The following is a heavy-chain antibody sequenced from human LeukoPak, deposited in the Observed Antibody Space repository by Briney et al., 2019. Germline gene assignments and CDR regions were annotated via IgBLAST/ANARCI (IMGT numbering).Heavy chain of an antibody. CDR1: GYTFTGYY. CDR2: INPNGGGT. V-gene: IGHV1-2*02. J-gene: IGHJ4*02. D-gene: IGHD3-22*01. Sequence: GASVKVSCKASGYTFTGYYMHWVRQAPGQGLEWMGWINPNGGGTNYAQKFQGRVTMTRDTSISTAYMELSRLRSDDTAVYYCARESRYYYDSSGYWSGRLFDYWGQGTLVTVSS. CDR3: ARESRYYYDSSGYWSGRLFDY.